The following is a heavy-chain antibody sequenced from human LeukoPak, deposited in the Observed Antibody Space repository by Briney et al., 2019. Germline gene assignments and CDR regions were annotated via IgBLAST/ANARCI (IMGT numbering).Heavy chain of an antibody. V-gene: IGHV4-30-2*01. J-gene: IGHJ3*02. CDR3: ARTTVHDAFDI. Sequence: SETLSLTCTVSGASIRSGDYYWSWIRQPPGKGLEWIGYIYHSGSTYYNPSLKSRVTISVDRSKNQFSLKLSSVTAADTAVYYCARTTVHDAFDIWGQGTMVTVSS. CDR2: IYHSGST. CDR1: GASIRSGDYY. D-gene: IGHD4-17*01.